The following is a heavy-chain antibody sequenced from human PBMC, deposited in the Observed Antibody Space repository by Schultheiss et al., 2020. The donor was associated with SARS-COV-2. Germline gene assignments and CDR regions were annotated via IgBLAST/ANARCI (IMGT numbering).Heavy chain of an antibody. CDR2: INHSGST. D-gene: IGHD6-6*01. V-gene: IGHV4-34*01. Sequence: SQTLSLTCAVYGGSFSGYYWSWIRQPPGKGLEWIGEINHSGSTNYNPSLKSRVTISVDTSKNQFSLKLSSVTAADTAVYYCASSDSSSSRGWFDPWGQGTLVTVSS. J-gene: IGHJ5*02. CDR3: ASSDSSSSRGWFDP. CDR1: GGSFSGYY.